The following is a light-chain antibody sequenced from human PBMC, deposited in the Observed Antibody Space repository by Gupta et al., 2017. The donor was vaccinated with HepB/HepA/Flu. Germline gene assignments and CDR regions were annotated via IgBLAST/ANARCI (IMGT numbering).Light chain of an antibody. CDR2: DAS. V-gene: IGKV3-11*01. CDR3: QQGSS. Sequence: DIVLTQSPATLSLSPGERATLSFRASQSVSSYLAWYQQKPGQDRRLLIYDASNRATGIPARFSGSGSGTDFTLTISSLEPEDFAVYYCQQGSSFGQGTKLEIK. CDR1: QSVSSY. J-gene: IGKJ2*03.